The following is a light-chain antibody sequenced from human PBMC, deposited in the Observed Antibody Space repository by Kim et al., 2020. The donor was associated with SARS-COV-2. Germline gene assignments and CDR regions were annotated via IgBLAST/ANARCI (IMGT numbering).Light chain of an antibody. CDR1: SSDVGGYNY. V-gene: IGLV2-8*01. Sequence: QSALTPPPSASGSTGQSVTISCTGTSSDVGGYNYVSWYQQHPGEAPEPMFYEVSKRPSGVPDRCSGPKSGNTASLTVSGLQAEDEADSYCSSYAGNNNWYVFGTGTKLTVL. CDR2: EVS. CDR3: SSYAGNNNWYV. J-gene: IGLJ1*01.